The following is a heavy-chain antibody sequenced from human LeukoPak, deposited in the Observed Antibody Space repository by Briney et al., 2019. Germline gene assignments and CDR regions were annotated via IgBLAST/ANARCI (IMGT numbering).Heavy chain of an antibody. V-gene: IGHV4-59*01. CDR3: ARGGWYPESFQH. CDR2: IYYSGST. CDR1: GGSISSYY. D-gene: IGHD6-19*01. Sequence: SEILSLTCTVSGGSISSYYWNWIRQPPGKGLEWIGYIYYSGSTNYNPSLKSRVTISVHTSKNQFSLKLSSVTAADTAVYYCARGGWYPESFQHWGQGALVTVSS. J-gene: IGHJ1*01.